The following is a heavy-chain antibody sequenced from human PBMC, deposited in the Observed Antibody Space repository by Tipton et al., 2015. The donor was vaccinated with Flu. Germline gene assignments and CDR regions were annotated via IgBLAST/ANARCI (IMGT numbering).Heavy chain of an antibody. CDR3: ARQDSLAWSS. Sequence: VQLVQSEAEVKKAGESLKISCKGSGYTFSNDWIGWVRQRPGKGLEWMGIIYPGDSDTRYSPSFQVQVTISVDRSISTSFLHWSSLKASDSGIYYCARQDSLAWSSWGQGPLVTVSS. CDR1: GYTFSNDW. D-gene: IGHD2-15*01. CDR2: IYPGDSDT. J-gene: IGHJ5*02. V-gene: IGHV5-51*01.